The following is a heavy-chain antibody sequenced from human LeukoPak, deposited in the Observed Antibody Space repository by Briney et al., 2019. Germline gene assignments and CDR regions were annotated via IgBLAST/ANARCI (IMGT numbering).Heavy chain of an antibody. CDR1: GDSMSSYY. CDR2: FYHSGIT. CDR3: ARGSVVVIATGYYYGMDV. Sequence: SETLSLTCSVSGDSMSSYYWNWIRQPPGKGLEWIGYFYHSGITNYNPSLKSRVTISVDTSKNQLSLQLSSVTAADTAVYYCARGSVVVIATGYYYGMDVWGQGTTVTVSS. D-gene: IGHD2-21*01. J-gene: IGHJ6*02. V-gene: IGHV4-59*08.